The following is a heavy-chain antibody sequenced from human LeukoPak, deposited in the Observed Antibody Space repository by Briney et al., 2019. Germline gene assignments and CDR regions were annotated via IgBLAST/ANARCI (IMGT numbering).Heavy chain of an antibody. V-gene: IGHV3-23*01. CDR3: AKGSSYGPAAFDY. CDR2: ISGSGGST. CDR1: GFTFRSYA. J-gene: IGHJ4*02. Sequence: GSLRLSCAASGFTFRSYATSWVPQAPEKRRGWVSVISGSGGSTYYADSVKGRFTISRDNSKSTLYLQMNSLRAEDTAVYYCAKGSSYGPAAFDYWGQGTLVTVSS. D-gene: IGHD5-18*01.